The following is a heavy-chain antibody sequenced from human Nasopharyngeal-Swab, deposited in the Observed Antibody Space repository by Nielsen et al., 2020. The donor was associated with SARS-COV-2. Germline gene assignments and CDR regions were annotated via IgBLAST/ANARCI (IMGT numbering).Heavy chain of an antibody. CDR1: GFTFSNAW. V-gene: IGHV3-15*01. CDR2: IKSKTDGGTT. J-gene: IGHJ6*02. D-gene: IGHD6-13*01. Sequence: GESLKISCAASGFTFSNAWMSWVRQAPGKGLERVGRIKSKTDGGTTDYAAPVKGRFTISRDDSKNTLYLQMNSLKTEDTAVYYCTTPAEAAAATGYYYGMDVWGQGTTVTVSS. CDR3: TTPAEAAAATGYYYGMDV.